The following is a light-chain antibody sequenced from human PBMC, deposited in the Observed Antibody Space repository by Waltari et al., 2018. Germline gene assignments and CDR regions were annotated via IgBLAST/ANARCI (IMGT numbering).Light chain of an antibody. V-gene: IGKV3-11*01. CDR1: QSISSY. Sequence: EIVLTQSQAPLSLSPGERATLPGRARQSISSYLACYQKKPGKAPRLLIYDTSTRGPGVPARFSGSGSGTDFTLTISSMEPEDFAVYYCQQRKEWLRPTFGGGTRVEIK. CDR2: DTS. J-gene: IGKJ4*01. CDR3: QQRKEWLRPT.